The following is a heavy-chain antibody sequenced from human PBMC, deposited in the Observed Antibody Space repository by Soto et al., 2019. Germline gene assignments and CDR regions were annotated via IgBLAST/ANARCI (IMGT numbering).Heavy chain of an antibody. CDR3: ARGNYKHLGDYYGIDV. V-gene: IGHV4-59*01. CDR1: GGSISSYY. D-gene: IGHD1-26*01. CDR2: IYSSGRT. J-gene: IGHJ6*02. Sequence: QVQLLESGPGLVKPSETLSLTCTVSGGSISSYYWSWIRQPPGKGLEWIGYIYSSGRTNYNPSLTNRVTISVDTSKTQFAPKRTSVTAADTAVYYCARGNYKHLGDYYGIDVWGQGTTVTVS.